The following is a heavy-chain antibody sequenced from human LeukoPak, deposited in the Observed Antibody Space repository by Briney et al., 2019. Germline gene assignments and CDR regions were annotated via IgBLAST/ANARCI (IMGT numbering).Heavy chain of an antibody. CDR2: IYYSGST. CDR1: GGSISSSSYY. D-gene: IGHD3-3*01. CDR3: ARDGTFFGGVYYMDV. Sequence: SETLSLTCTVSGGSISSSSYYWGWIRQPPGKGLEWIGSIYYSGSTYYNPSLKSRVTISVDTSKNQFSLKLSSVTAADTAVYYCARDGTFFGGVYYMDVWGKGTTVTVSS. V-gene: IGHV4-39*07. J-gene: IGHJ6*03.